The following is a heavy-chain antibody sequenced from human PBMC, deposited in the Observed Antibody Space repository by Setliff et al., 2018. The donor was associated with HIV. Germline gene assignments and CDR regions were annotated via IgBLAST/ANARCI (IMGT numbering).Heavy chain of an antibody. D-gene: IGHD5-18*01. CDR3: ARRDGYSYGFYFDY. CDR2: ISYTGST. Sequence: SETLSLTCTVPGGSISRSNYYWGWIRQPPGKGLEWIGTISYTGSTYYDPSLKSRVTISLGTSKNQFFLKLSSVTAPDTAVYYCARRDGYSYGFYFDYWGQGTLVTVSS. V-gene: IGHV4-39*01. J-gene: IGHJ4*02. CDR1: GGSISRSNYY.